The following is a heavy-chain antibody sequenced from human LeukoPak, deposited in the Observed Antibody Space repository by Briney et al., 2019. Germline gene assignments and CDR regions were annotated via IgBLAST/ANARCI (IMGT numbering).Heavy chain of an antibody. V-gene: IGHV4-34*01. CDR2: INHSGST. CDR1: GGSFSGYY. Sequence: PSETLSLTCAVYGGSFSGYYWSWIRQPPGKGLEWIGEINHSGSTNYNPSLKSRVTISVDTSKNQFSLKLSSVTAADTAVYYCARRERRWLREYYYYYMDVWGKGTTVTISS. CDR3: ARRERRWLREYYYYYMDV. J-gene: IGHJ6*03. D-gene: IGHD5-12*01.